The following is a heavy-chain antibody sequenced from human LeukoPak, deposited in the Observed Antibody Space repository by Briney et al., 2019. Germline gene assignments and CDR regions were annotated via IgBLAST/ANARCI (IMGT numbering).Heavy chain of an antibody. V-gene: IGHV3-48*04. Sequence: GGSLRLSCAASGFTFSSYSMNWVRQAPGKGLEWVSYITNSGATIYYAVSVKGRFTISRDNPQNSVFLQMNSLRAEDTAVYYCVRDRGSYRPIDYWGQGTLVTVSS. CDR2: ITNSGATI. D-gene: IGHD1-26*01. CDR1: GFTFSSYS. CDR3: VRDRGSYRPIDY. J-gene: IGHJ4*02.